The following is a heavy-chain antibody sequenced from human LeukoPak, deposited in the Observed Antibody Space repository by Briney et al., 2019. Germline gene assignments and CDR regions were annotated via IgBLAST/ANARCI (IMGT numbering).Heavy chain of an antibody. Sequence: GASVKVSCKASGYTFTSYDINWVRQATGQGREWMGWMNPNSGNTGYAQKFQGRVTITRNTSISTAYMELSSLRSEDTAVYYCARVRRRGYSYGHNWFDPWGQGTLVTVSS. D-gene: IGHD5-18*01. CDR1: GYTFTSYD. V-gene: IGHV1-8*03. J-gene: IGHJ5*02. CDR2: MNPNSGNT. CDR3: ARVRRRGYSYGHNWFDP.